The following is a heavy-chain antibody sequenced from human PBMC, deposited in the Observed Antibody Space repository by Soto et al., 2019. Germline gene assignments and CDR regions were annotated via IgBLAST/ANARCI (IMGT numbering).Heavy chain of an antibody. CDR2: ISGSGVST. J-gene: IGHJ3*02. Sequence: GGSLSLSCAASGFTFSSYAMSWVRQAPGKGLEWVSAISGSGVSTYYADSVKGLFTISRDNSKNTLYLQMNSLRAEDTSVYYCAKDQAAVPNDAFDIWGQGTMVTVSS. CDR3: AKDQAAVPNDAFDI. D-gene: IGHD6-13*01. V-gene: IGHV3-23*01. CDR1: GFTFSSYA.